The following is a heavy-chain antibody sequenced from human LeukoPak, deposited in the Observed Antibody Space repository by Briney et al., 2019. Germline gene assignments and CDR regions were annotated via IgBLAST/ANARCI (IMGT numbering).Heavy chain of an antibody. Sequence: SETLSHTCTVSGGSISSSSYYWGWIRQPPGKGLEWIGSIYYSGSTYYNPSLKSRVTISVDTSRNQFSLKLNSVTPEDTAVYYCARVGKRMAAAGDYYFYMDVWGKGTTVTISS. D-gene: IGHD6-13*01. CDR2: IYYSGST. CDR3: ARVGKRMAAAGDYYFYMDV. V-gene: IGHV4-39*07. CDR1: GGSISSSSYY. J-gene: IGHJ6*03.